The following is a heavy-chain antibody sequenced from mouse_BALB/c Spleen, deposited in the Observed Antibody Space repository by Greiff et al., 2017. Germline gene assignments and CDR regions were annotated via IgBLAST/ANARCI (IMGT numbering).Heavy chain of an antibody. V-gene: IGHV5-6-5*01. Sequence: EVKLMESGGGLVKPGGSLKLSCAASGFTFSSYAMSWVRQTPEKRLEWVASISSGGSTYYSDSVKGRFTISRDNARNIRYLQMSSLRSEDTAMYYCARVLRLRAYAMDYWGQGTSVTVSS. J-gene: IGHJ4*01. CDR1: GFTFSSYA. D-gene: IGHD1-2*01. CDR2: ISSGGST. CDR3: ARVLRLRAYAMDY.